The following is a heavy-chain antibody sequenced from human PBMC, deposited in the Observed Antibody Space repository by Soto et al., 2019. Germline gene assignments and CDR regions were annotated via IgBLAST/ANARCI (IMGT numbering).Heavy chain of an antibody. CDR3: ARNPIAYGEKYYYYYGMDV. CDR2: IWYDGSNK. V-gene: IGHV3-33*01. CDR1: GFTFSSYG. J-gene: IGHJ6*02. D-gene: IGHD4-17*01. Sequence: ESGGGVVQPGRSLRLSCAASGFTFSSYGMHWVRQAPGKGLEWVAVIWYDGSNKYYADSVKGRFTISRDNSKNTLYLQMNSLRAEDTAVYYCARNPIAYGEKYYYYYGMDVWGQGTTVTVSS.